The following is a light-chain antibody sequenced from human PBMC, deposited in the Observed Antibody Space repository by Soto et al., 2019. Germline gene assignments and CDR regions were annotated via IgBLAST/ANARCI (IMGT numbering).Light chain of an antibody. CDR3: HQSYSTPPIT. V-gene: IGKV1-39*01. J-gene: IGKJ5*01. Sequence: DIQMTHSTSSLSASVGDRVTITCRASHSISNYLNWYQQKPGKAPKLLIYAASSLQSGVPSRFSGSGSGTDFTLTISSPQPEDFATYYCHQSYSTPPITFGQGRRLE. CDR2: AAS. CDR1: HSISNY.